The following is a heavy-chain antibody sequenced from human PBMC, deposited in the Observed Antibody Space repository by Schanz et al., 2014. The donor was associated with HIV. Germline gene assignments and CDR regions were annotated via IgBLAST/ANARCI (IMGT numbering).Heavy chain of an antibody. CDR1: GFNFNSYG. J-gene: IGHJ4*02. CDR3: AKPEYDSRGNSQSHFDS. D-gene: IGHD3-22*01. Sequence: VQLVESGGGLVQPGRSLRLSCVASGFNFNSYGMHWVRQAPGKGLEWVAVTSYDGTKKHYADSVKGRFTISRDNSKNTLYLQMTTLRIDDTAVYYCAKPEYDSRGNSQSHFDSWGQGTLVTVSS. V-gene: IGHV3-30*18. CDR2: TSYDGTKK.